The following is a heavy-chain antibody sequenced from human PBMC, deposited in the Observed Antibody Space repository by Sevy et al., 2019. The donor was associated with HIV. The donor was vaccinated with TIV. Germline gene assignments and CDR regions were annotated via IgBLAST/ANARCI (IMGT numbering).Heavy chain of an antibody. CDR1: GFTFSSYS. CDR3: ARDLEYSSSPDYYYYGMDV. Sequence: GGSLRLSCAASGFTFSSYSMNWVRQAPGKGLEWVSSISSSSSYIYYADSVKGRFTISRDNAQNSLYLQMNSLRAEDTAVYYCARDLEYSSSPDYYYYGMDVWGQGTTVTVSS. CDR2: ISSSSSYI. V-gene: IGHV3-21*01. D-gene: IGHD6-6*01. J-gene: IGHJ6*02.